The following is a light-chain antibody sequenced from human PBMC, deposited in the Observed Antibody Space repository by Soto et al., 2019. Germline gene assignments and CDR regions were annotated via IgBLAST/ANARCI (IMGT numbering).Light chain of an antibody. J-gene: IGLJ1*01. CDR2: EVN. CDR3: SSYAGSSNV. V-gene: IGLV2-8*01. Sequence: QSVLTQPPSASGSPGQSFAISCTGTSSDVGVYNYVSWYQQHPGKAPKLMIYEVNKRPSGVPDRFSGSKSGNTASLTVSGLQADDEADYYCSSYAGSSNVFGTGTKVTVL. CDR1: SSDVGVYNY.